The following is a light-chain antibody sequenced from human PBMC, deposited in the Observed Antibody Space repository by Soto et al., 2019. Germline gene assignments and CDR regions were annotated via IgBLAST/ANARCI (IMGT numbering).Light chain of an antibody. CDR2: ATS. CDR1: QGISKF. Sequence: DIQRTQSPSSLSASVGDRVTVTCRASQGISKFLAWYKQEPGKVPRLLIYATSTLESGVPSRFSGSGTGTDFILTISSLQPEDVAVYYCQNYKDAPWTFGQGTKVESK. CDR3: QNYKDAPWT. J-gene: IGKJ1*01. V-gene: IGKV1-27*01.